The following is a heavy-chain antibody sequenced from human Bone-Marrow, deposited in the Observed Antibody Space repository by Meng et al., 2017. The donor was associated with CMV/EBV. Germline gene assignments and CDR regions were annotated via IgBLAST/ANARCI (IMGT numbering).Heavy chain of an antibody. J-gene: IGHJ5*02. CDR3: ARGKHSINWFDP. V-gene: IGHV3-21*01. D-gene: IGHD2-21*01. Sequence: GGSLRLSCAASGFTFSSYSMNWVRQAPGKGLEWVSSISSSSSYIYYADSVKGRFTISRDNAKNSLYLQMNSLRAEDTAVYYCARGKHSINWFDPWGQGTLVNVSS. CDR2: ISSSSSYI. CDR1: GFTFSSYS.